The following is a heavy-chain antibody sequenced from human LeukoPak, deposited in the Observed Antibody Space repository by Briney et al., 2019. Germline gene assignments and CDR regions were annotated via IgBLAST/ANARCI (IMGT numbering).Heavy chain of an antibody. CDR2: IWFDGSNK. CDR1: GFTFSSYG. Sequence: PGGSLRLSCAASGFTFSSYGMHWVRQAPGKGLGWVAVIWFDGSNKYYADSVKGRFTISRDNSKNTLYLQMNSLRAEDTAVYYCAAGERSYGSSGYWGQGTLVTVSS. D-gene: IGHD6-19*01. J-gene: IGHJ4*02. V-gene: IGHV3-33*01. CDR3: AAGERSYGSSGY.